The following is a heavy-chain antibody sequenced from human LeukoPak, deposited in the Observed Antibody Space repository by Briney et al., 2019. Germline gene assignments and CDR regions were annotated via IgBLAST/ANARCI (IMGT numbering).Heavy chain of an antibody. CDR1: GFTFSSYW. V-gene: IGHV3-74*01. J-gene: IGHJ2*01. CDR3: ARPPGYCSSTSCSTTDWYFDL. CDR2: INTDGSST. Sequence: QSGGSLRLSCAASGFTFSSYWMHWVRQAPGKGLVWVSRINTDGSSTSYADSVKGRFTISRDNAKNTLYLQMNSLRAEDTAVYYCARPPGYCSSTSCSTTDWYFDLWGRGTLVTVSS. D-gene: IGHD2-2*01.